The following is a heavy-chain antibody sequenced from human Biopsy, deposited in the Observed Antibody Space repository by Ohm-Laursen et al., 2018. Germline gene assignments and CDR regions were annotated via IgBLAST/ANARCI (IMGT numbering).Heavy chain of an antibody. J-gene: IGHJ1*01. V-gene: IGHV1-69*06. CDR2: NIPILGTG. Sequence: VKVSCKVPGGTFSNYGVNWVRQAPGQGLEWLGGNIPILGTGNYAQKFQDRVTVAADTSTSTATMELRSLRSDDTAVYYCATKLTGYFHHWGQGTLVIVSS. CDR1: GGTFSNYG. D-gene: IGHD3-9*01. CDR3: ATKLTGYFHH.